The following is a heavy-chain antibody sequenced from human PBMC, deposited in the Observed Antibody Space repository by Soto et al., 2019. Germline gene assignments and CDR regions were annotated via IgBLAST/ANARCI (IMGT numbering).Heavy chain of an antibody. CDR2: ISSSSSYI. CDR3: ASETYYYCSGSYYRSLSYYYYGMDV. Sequence: GVSLRLSCAASGFTFSSYSINCVRQAPGKGLEWVSSISSSSSYIYYADSVKGRFTISRDNAKNPLYLQMNSLRAEDTAVYYCASETYYYCSGSYYRSLSYYYYGMDVWGQGTTVTVSS. V-gene: IGHV3-21*01. D-gene: IGHD3-10*01. J-gene: IGHJ6*02. CDR1: GFTFSSYS.